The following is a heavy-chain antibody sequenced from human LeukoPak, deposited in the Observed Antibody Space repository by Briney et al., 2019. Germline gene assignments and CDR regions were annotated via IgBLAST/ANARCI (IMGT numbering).Heavy chain of an antibody. J-gene: IGHJ5*02. V-gene: IGHV4-61*08. CDR3: ARSWERELGP. Sequence: ASETLSLTCGVSGGSISSGGFSWSWIRQPPGKGLEWIGYIYYSGSTNYNPSLKSRVTISVDTSKNQFSLKLSSVTAADTAVYYCARSWERELGPWGQGTLVTVSS. CDR1: GGSISSGGFS. CDR2: IYYSGST. D-gene: IGHD1-26*01.